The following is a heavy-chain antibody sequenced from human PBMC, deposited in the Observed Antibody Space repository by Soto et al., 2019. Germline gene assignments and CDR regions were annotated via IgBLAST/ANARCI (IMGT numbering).Heavy chain of an antibody. Sequence: QVQLVQSGAEVRKPGSSVRVSCKPSGGSFSKNAINWVRQAPGQGLEWMGGIIPIFGLTNYAPKFQGRLTINADESRSATYTDLSSRTSGDTAMYYCATVKVSGSGKIYFYHYSDMDVWGLGTSVTVSS. CDR3: ATVKVSGSGKIYFYHYSDMDV. J-gene: IGHJ6*02. D-gene: IGHD3-10*01. V-gene: IGHV1-69*01. CDR1: GGSFSKNA. CDR2: IIPIFGLT.